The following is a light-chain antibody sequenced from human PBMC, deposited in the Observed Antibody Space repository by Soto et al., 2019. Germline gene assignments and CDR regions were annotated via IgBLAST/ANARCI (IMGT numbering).Light chain of an antibody. CDR3: QQYGSSPLT. V-gene: IGKV3-20*01. CDR1: QSVSSSF. Sequence: EIVLTQSPGTLSLSPGERATLSCRASQSVSSSFLAWYQQKPGQAPRLLIYGASSRATGIPDRFSGSGSATDFTLTLSRLEPEAVAVYYCQQYGSSPLTFGGGTKVEIK. CDR2: GAS. J-gene: IGKJ4*01.